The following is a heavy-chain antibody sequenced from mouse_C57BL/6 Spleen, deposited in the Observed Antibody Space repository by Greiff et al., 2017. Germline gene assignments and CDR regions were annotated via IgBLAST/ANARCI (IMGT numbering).Heavy chain of an antibody. D-gene: IGHD2-2*01. CDR3: AREEGYGHGEFAY. Sequence: VQLQQSGAELMKPGASVKLSCKATGYTFTGYWIEWVKQRPGHGLEWIGEILPGSGSTTYNEKFKGKATFTADTSSNTTYMQLSSLTTEDSDIYYYAREEGYGHGEFAYWGQGTLVTVSA. CDR2: ILPGSGST. V-gene: IGHV1-9*01. CDR1: GYTFTGYW. J-gene: IGHJ3*01.